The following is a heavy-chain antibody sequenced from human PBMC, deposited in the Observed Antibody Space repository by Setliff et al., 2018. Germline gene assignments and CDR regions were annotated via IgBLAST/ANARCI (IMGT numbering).Heavy chain of an antibody. V-gene: IGHV1-18*01. CDR2: INNYSFKT. CDR1: GYTFTNYG. D-gene: IGHD3-22*01. J-gene: IGHJ4*02. Sequence: GASVKVSCKTSGYTFTNYGITWVRQAPGQGLEWMGWINNYSFKTNYEQRFQGRVTMTTDTSTGTAYMELGSLTSDDTAIYYCARINFYVSSGYYYAPDYWGPGTLVTVSS. CDR3: ARINFYVSSGYYYAPDY.